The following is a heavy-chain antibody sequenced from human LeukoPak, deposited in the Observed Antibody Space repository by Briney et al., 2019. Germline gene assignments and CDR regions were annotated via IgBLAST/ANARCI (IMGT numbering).Heavy chain of an antibody. Sequence: GGSLRLSCAASGFTFSSYSMNWVRQAPGKGLEWVSSISSSSSYIYYADSVKGRFTISRDNAKNSLYLQMNSLRSEDTAVYYCATDVYCSSTSCMDVWGKGTTVTVSS. J-gene: IGHJ6*04. CDR2: ISSSSSYI. D-gene: IGHD2-2*01. CDR1: GFTFSSYS. CDR3: ATDVYCSSTSCMDV. V-gene: IGHV3-21*04.